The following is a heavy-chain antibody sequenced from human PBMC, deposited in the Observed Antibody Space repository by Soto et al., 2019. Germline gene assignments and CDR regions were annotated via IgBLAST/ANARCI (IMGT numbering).Heavy chain of an antibody. Sequence: ASVKVSCKASGYTFTGYDINWVRQATGQGLEWMGWMNPNSGNTGYAQKFQGRVTMTRNTSISTAYMELSSLRSEDTAVYYCATDEKGYDYVWGSYLSVAFDIWGQGTMVT. CDR2: MNPNSGNT. D-gene: IGHD3-16*02. CDR1: GYTFTGYD. CDR3: ATDEKGYDYVWGSYLSVAFDI. J-gene: IGHJ3*02. V-gene: IGHV1-8*01.